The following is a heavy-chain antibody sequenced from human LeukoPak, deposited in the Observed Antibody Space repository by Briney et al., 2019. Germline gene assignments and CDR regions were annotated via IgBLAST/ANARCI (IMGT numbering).Heavy chain of an antibody. D-gene: IGHD1-26*01. CDR3: ARPACRGSYHDAFNI. J-gene: IGHJ3*02. CDR1: GYSFTSYW. CDR2: IYPGDSAT. Sequence: PGESLKISCKGSGYSFTSYWISWVRQMPGKGLEWMGIIYPGDSATSYRPSFQGQVTISADTSISTAYLQWTGFKPSAPHLYYWARPACRGSYHDAFNIWGQATMVTVSS. V-gene: IGHV5-51*01.